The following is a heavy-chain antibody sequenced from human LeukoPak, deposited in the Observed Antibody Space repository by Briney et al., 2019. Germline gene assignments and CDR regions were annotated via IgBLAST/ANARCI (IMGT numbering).Heavy chain of an antibody. V-gene: IGHV4-38-2*02. CDR1: GYSISSGYY. J-gene: IGHJ3*02. D-gene: IGHD3-3*02. Sequence: PSETLSLTCTVSGYSISSGYYWGWIRQPPGKGLEWIGSIYHSGSTYYNPSLKSRVTISVDTSKNQFSLKLSSVTAADTAVYYCARWEPFVLAHDAFDIWGQGTLVTVSS. CDR3: ARWEPFVLAHDAFDI. CDR2: IYHSGST.